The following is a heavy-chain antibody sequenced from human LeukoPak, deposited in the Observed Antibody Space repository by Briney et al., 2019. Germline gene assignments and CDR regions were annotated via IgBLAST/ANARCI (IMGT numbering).Heavy chain of an antibody. J-gene: IGHJ6*03. CDR3: ARGDYGSRGDYYYNYMEV. CDR1: GYTFTSYD. D-gene: IGHD3-10*01. Sequence: ASVRVSCKASGYTFTSYDINWVRQATGQGLEWMGWMNPNSGNTGYAQKFQGRVTITRNTSISTAYMELSSLRSEDTAVYYCARGDYGSRGDYYYNYMEVWGEGTPVAVSS. CDR2: MNPNSGNT. V-gene: IGHV1-8*03.